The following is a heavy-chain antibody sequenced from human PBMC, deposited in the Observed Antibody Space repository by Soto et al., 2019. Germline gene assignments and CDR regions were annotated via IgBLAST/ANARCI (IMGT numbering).Heavy chain of an antibody. CDR3: ALLAYCSGGSCRKFDY. CDR1: GYTFTSYY. Sequence: QVQLVQSGAEVKKPGASVKVSCKASGYTFTSYYMHWVRQAPGQGLEWMGIINPSGGSTSYAQKLQGRVTMTRDTSTSTVYMELSSLRSEDTAVYYCALLAYCSGGSCRKFDYWGQGTLVTVSS. CDR2: INPSGGST. D-gene: IGHD2-15*01. V-gene: IGHV1-46*03. J-gene: IGHJ4*02.